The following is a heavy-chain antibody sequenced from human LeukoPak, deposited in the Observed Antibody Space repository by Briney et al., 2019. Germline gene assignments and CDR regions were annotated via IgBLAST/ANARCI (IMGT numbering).Heavy chain of an antibody. D-gene: IGHD3-16*01. CDR3: ASSFGGSDYFDY. V-gene: IGHV4-30-2*01. J-gene: IGHJ4*02. CDR2: IYHSGST. CDR1: GGSISSGGYS. Sequence: PSETLSLTCAVSGGSISSGGYSWSWIRQPPGKGLEWIGYIYHSGSTYYNPSLKSRVTISVDRSKNQFSLKLSSVTAADTAVYYCASSFGGSDYFDYWAREPWSPSPQ.